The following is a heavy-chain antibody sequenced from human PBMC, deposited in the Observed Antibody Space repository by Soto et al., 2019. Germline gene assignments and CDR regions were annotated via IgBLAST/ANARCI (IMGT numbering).Heavy chain of an antibody. J-gene: IGHJ4*02. CDR1: GGTFSSYA. CDR2: IIPIFGTA. Sequence: QVQLVQSGAEVKKPGSSVKVSCKASGGTFSSYAXSWVRQAPGQGLEWMGGIIPIFGTANYAQKFQGRVTXXXXXXXXXXXXXXXXXXXXXTTVYYCAXQSNYWGQGTLVTVSS. CDR3: AXQSNY. D-gene: IGHD3-10*01. V-gene: IGHV1-69*05.